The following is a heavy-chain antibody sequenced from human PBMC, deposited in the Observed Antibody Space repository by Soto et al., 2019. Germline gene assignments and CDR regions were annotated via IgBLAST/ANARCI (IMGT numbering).Heavy chain of an antibody. D-gene: IGHD5-12*01. V-gene: IGHV3-48*02. CDR1: GFTFSSYS. J-gene: IGHJ6*02. CDR2: ISSSSSTI. Sequence: LSLTCAASGFTFSSYSMNWVRQAPGKGLEWVSYISSSSSTIYYADSVKGRFTISRDNAKNSLYLQMNSLRDEDTAVYYCAREEDGYNSYYGMDVWGQGTTVTVSS. CDR3: AREEDGYNSYYGMDV.